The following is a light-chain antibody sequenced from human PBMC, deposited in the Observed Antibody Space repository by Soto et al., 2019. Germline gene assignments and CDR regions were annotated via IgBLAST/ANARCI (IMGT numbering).Light chain of an antibody. Sequence: EIVLTQSPGTLSLSPGERATLSCRASQSVSSNYLAWYQQKPGQAPKVLIYRASIRATGIPDRFTGSGSGTEFTLTISRLEPEDFAVYYCQQYGRTFGQGTKVDIK. J-gene: IGKJ1*01. CDR3: QQYGRT. V-gene: IGKV3-20*01. CDR2: RAS. CDR1: QSVSSNY.